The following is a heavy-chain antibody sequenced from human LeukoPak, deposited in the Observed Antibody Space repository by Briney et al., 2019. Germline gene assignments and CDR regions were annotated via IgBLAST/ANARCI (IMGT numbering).Heavy chain of an antibody. J-gene: IGHJ4*02. CDR3: ARDFREQGGY. D-gene: IGHD3-10*01. CDR1: GFTFSTYW. V-gene: IGHV3-74*01. CDR2: INSDGSST. Sequence: GGSLRLSCAASGFTFSTYWMHWVRQAPGKGLVWVSRINSDGSSTNYADSVKGRFTTSRDNAKNRLYLQMSSLRAEDTAVYYCARDFREQGGYWGQGTLVTVSS.